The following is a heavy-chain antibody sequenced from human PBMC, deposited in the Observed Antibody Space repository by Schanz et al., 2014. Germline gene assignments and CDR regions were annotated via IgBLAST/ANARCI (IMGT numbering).Heavy chain of an antibody. CDR1: GFIVSSTY. D-gene: IGHD6-13*01. CDR2: IYSGVST. CDR3: ARLDSSSWYPRY. V-gene: IGHV3-66*01. Sequence: EVQVLESGEGLVEAGGSLRLSCAASGFIVSSTYMTWVRQAPGKGLEWVSIIYSGVSTYDADSVKGRFTISRDNSKNTLYLQMNSLRAEDTAVYYCARLDSSSWYPRYWGQGTLXTVSS. J-gene: IGHJ4*02.